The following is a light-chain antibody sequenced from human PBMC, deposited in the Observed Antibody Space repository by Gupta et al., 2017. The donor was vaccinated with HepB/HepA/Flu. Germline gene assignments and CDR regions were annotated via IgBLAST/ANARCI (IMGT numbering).Light chain of an antibody. V-gene: IGKV2-30*02. CDR1: QSLVHTDGNIF. Sequence: EVVLTQSPLSLPVTLGQSASISCKSSQSLVHTDGNIFLNWFHQRPGQSPRRLIYKVSNRDSGVPDRFSGRGSDTELTLKISRVEAEDVGVYYCMQGTVGRTFGPGTKVEIK. J-gene: IGKJ1*01. CDR2: KVS. CDR3: MQGTVGRT.